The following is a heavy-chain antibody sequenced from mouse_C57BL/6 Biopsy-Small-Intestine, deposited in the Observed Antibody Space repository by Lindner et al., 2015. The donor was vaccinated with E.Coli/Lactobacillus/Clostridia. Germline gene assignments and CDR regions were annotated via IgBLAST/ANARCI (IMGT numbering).Heavy chain of an antibody. Sequence: VQLQESGAELVKPGASVKLSCTASGFNIKDYYMHWAKQRTEQGLEWIGRIDPENGETKNAPKFQGKATITADTSSNTANLQLSRLTSEDTAVYYCARSGWDRGYFNIWGTGTTVTVSS. V-gene: IGHV14-2*01. CDR1: GFNIKDYY. CDR3: ARSGWDRGYFNI. CDR2: IDPENGET. D-gene: IGHD3-2*02. J-gene: IGHJ1*03.